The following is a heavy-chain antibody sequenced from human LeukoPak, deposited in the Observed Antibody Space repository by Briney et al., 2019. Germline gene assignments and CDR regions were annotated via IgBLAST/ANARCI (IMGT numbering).Heavy chain of an antibody. V-gene: IGHV3-48*03. J-gene: IGHJ6*04. D-gene: IGHD3-10*02. Sequence: PGGSLRLSCAASGFTFSSYEMNWVRQAPGKGLEWVSYISSSGSTIYYADSVRGRFTISRDNAKNSLYLQMNSLRSEDTAVYYCAELGITMIGGVWGKGTTVTISS. CDR3: AELGITMIGGV. CDR2: ISSSGSTI. CDR1: GFTFSSYE.